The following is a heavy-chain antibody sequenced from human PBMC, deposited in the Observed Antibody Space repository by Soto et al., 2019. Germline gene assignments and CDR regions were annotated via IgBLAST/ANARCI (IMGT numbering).Heavy chain of an antibody. CDR2: IYSGGDT. J-gene: IGHJ4*02. Sequence: EVQLVETGGGLIQPGGSLRLSCAASGFTVSSNYMRWVRQPPGKGLEWVSIIYSGGDTYYADSVKDRFTISRDSSKNTLYRHMNDLRAEYTSVYYCERWDHFAVWGQGTLVTVSS. V-gene: IGHV3-53*02. CDR3: ERWDHFAV. D-gene: IGHD1-26*01. CDR1: GFTVSSNY.